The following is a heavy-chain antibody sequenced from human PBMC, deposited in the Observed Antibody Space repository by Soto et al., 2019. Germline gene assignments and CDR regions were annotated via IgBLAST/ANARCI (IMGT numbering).Heavy chain of an antibody. CDR3: ARARTIQEYYFDY. V-gene: IGHV1-69*02. CDR2: IIPILGIA. J-gene: IGHJ4*02. Sequence: QVQLVQSGAEVKKPGSSVKVSCKASGGTFSSYTISWVRQAPGQGLEWMGRIIPILGIANYAQKFQGRVTXTXDXXTSTAYMELSSLRSEDTAVYYCARARTIQEYYFDYWGQGTLVTVSS. CDR1: GGTFSSYT.